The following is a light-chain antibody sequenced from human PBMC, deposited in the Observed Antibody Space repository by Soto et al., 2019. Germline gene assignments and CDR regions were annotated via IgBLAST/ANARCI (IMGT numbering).Light chain of an antibody. CDR2: KAS. J-gene: IGKJ1*01. CDR1: QSISSW. CDR3: QHYNSYSEA. V-gene: IGKV1-5*03. Sequence: DIQMTQSPSTLSGSVGDRVTITCRASQSISSWLAWYQQKPGKAPKLLIYKASSLKSGVPSRFSGTGSGTEYTLTISRLQPDDFAYYYCQHYNSYSEAFGQGTKVDI.